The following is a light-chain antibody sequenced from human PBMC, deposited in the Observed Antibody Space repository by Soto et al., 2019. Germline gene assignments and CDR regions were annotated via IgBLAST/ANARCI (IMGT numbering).Light chain of an antibody. Sequence: DIQLTQSPSFLSASVGDRVTITCRASQGISSYLAWYQRKPGKAPKLLIYAASTWQSGVPSRFSGSGSGTEFTLTIISLQPEDFATYYCQQLNSYPPTFGPGTKVDIK. CDR2: AAS. J-gene: IGKJ3*01. CDR1: QGISSY. CDR3: QQLNSYPPT. V-gene: IGKV1-9*01.